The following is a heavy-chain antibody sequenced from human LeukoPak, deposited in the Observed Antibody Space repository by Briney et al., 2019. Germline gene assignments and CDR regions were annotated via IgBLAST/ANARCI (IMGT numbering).Heavy chain of an antibody. J-gene: IGHJ6*03. CDR2: INSDGSST. V-gene: IGHV3-74*01. D-gene: IGHD6-13*01. CDR3: ARVTGSSRSGYYYMDV. CDR1: GFTFSNYW. Sequence: GGSLRLSCAASGFTFSNYWMHWVRQAPGKGLEWVSHINSDGSSTGYADSVKGRFTISRDNAKNSLYLQMNSLRAEDTAVYYCARVTGSSRSGYYYMDVWGKGTTVTISS.